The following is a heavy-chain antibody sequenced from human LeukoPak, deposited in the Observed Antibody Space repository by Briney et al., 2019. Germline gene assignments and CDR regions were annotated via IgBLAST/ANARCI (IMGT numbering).Heavy chain of an antibody. CDR3: AKEGARVGDTSAFDI. Sequence: ASVKVSCKDSGYTFTAYFIQWVRQAPGQGPEWMGWINPNNGGTSYAQKFQGRVTMTRDTSINTAYLDVSRLRSDDTAVYYCAKEGARVGDTSAFDIWGQGTMVTVSS. J-gene: IGHJ3*02. CDR1: GYTFTAYF. D-gene: IGHD1-26*01. CDR2: INPNNGGT. V-gene: IGHV1-2*02.